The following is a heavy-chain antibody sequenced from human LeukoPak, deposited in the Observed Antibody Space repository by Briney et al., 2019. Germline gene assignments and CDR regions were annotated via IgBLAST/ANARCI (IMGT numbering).Heavy chain of an antibody. CDR2: ISGSGGST. CDR1: EFTFSSYA. V-gene: IGHV3-23*01. Sequence: GSLRLSCAASEFTFSSYAMSWVRQAPGKGLEWVSAISGSGGSTYYADSVKGRFTISRDNSENTLYLQMNSLRAEDTALYYCAKDGGDIVVVPAALKYYYMDVWGKGTTVTVSS. CDR3: AKDGGDIVVVPAALKYYYMDV. J-gene: IGHJ6*03. D-gene: IGHD2-2*01.